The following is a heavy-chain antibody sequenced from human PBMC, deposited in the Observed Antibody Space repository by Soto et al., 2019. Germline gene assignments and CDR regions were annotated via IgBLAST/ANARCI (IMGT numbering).Heavy chain of an antibody. J-gene: IGHJ4*02. D-gene: IGHD3-22*01. CDR1: GFSFSSYG. V-gene: IGHV3-30*03. Sequence: PGESLRLSCAASGFSFSSYGMHWVRQAPGKGLEWVAMISYDGTDEYYADSVKGRFTISRDNSKNAVYLQMNSLRAEDTAVYYCARDRDYYDTLVPVMDWGQGTLVTVSS. CDR3: ARDRDYYDTLVPVMD. CDR2: ISYDGTDE.